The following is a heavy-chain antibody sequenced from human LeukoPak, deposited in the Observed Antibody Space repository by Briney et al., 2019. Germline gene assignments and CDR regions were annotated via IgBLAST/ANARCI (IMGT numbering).Heavy chain of an antibody. D-gene: IGHD2-2*01. V-gene: IGHV1-24*01. CDR3: ARRYCSSTSCLGYAFDI. CDR2: FDPEDGET. Sequence: VASVKVSCKVSGYTLTELSMHWVRQAPGKGLEWMGGFDPEDGETIYAQKFQGRVTITADESTSTAYMELSSLRSEDTAVYYCARRYCSSTSCLGYAFDIWGQGTMVTVSS. J-gene: IGHJ3*02. CDR1: GYTLTELS.